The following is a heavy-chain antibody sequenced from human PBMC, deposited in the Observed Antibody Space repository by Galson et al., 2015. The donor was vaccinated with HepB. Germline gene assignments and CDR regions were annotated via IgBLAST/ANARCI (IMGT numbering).Heavy chain of an antibody. Sequence: SLRHSCAASGFAYSTHAMSWVRQAPGKGLYWVSAISDAGTTTYYADSVKGRFTISRDNSKNTLYLQMNSLRAEDTAVYYCAKVKGESGGGYYGLDYWGQGTLVTVSS. CDR2: ISDAGTTT. J-gene: IGHJ4*02. V-gene: IGHV3-23*01. CDR3: AKVKGESGGGYYGLDY. D-gene: IGHD3-22*01. CDR1: GFAYSTHA.